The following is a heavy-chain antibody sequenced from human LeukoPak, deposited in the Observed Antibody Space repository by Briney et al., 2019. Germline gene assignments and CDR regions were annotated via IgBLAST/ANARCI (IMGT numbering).Heavy chain of an antibody. Sequence: GGSLRLSCAASGFTFSSYAMTWVRQAPGKGLEWVSAISGSGASTYYADSVKGRFTISRDNSKNTLYLQMNSLRAEDTAVYYCAKAGDGTLLRFLEWSPFDPWGQGTLVTVSS. CDR1: GFTFSSYA. J-gene: IGHJ5*02. CDR3: AKAGDGTLLRFLEWSPFDP. CDR2: ISGSGAST. V-gene: IGHV3-23*01. D-gene: IGHD3-3*01.